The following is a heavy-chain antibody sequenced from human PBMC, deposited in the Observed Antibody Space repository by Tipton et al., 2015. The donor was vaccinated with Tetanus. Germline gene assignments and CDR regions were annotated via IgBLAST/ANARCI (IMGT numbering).Heavy chain of an antibody. D-gene: IGHD6-6*01. V-gene: IGHV5-51*01. CDR2: IYPGDSET. J-gene: IGHJ1*01. Sequence: VQLVQSGAEVKKPGESLKISCECSGYTFATYWIAWVRQMPGKGLGWMGIIYPGDSETRYSPSFQGHVTMSADKSINTAYLQWGSLKASDTAIYYCARLHLRTFASSSGYWGHGTMVTVSS. CDR3: ARLHLRTFASSSGY. CDR1: GYTFATYW.